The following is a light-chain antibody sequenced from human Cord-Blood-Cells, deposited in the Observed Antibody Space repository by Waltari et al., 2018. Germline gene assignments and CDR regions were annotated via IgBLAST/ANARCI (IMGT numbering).Light chain of an antibody. CDR2: WAS. V-gene: IGKV4-1*01. Sequence: DIVMTQSPDSLAVSLCERSTINCKSSQSGLYSSNNKNYLAWYQQKPGQPPKLLIYWASTRESGVPDRFSGSGYGTDFTLTISSLQAEDVAVYYCQQYYSTPYTFGQGTKLEIK. J-gene: IGKJ2*01. CDR1: QSGLYSSNNKNY. CDR3: QQYYSTPYT.